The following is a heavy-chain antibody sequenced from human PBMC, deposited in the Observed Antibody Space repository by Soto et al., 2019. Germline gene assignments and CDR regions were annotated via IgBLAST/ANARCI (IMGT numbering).Heavy chain of an antibody. CDR1: GYTVTDLS. CDR3: AVESPALDITPLHYIGMDV. D-gene: IGHD1-20*01. J-gene: IGHJ6*02. CDR2: FEAEDGER. Sequence: HVHLVQSWAAVKKPGASVKVSCKVSGYTVTDLSIHWVLQAPGKGLEWMWNFEAEDGERSYAQNFRDRVKVTDDTSANTAYLELSSLTSDDTALSSCAVESPALDITPLHYIGMDVWGQGTTVTVSS. V-gene: IGHV1-24*01.